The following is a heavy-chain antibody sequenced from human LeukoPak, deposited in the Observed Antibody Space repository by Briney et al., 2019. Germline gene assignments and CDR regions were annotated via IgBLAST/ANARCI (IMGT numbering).Heavy chain of an antibody. J-gene: IGHJ4*02. CDR2: ISGSGGST. CDR1: GFTFSSYG. V-gene: IGHV3-23*01. CDR3: AKDQGLYND. D-gene: IGHD1-14*01. Sequence: GGTLRLSCAASGFTFSSYGMSWVRQAPGKGLEWVSVISGSGGSTYYADSVKGRFTISRDNSKNTLYLQMNSLRAEDTAVYYCAKDQGLYNDWGQGTLVTVSS.